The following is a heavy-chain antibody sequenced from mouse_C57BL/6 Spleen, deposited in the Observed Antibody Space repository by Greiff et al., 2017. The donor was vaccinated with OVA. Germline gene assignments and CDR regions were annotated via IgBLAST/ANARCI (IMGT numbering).Heavy chain of an antibody. V-gene: IGHV2-5*01. Sequence: VKLMESGPGLVQPSQSLSITCTVSGFSLTSYGVHWVRQSPGKGLEWLGVIWRGGSTDYNAAFMSRLSITKDNSKSQVFFKMNSLQADDTAIYYCASYDYEALYAMDYWGQGTSVTVSS. CDR2: IWRGGST. D-gene: IGHD2-4*01. J-gene: IGHJ4*01. CDR3: ASYDYEALYAMDY. CDR1: GFSLTSYG.